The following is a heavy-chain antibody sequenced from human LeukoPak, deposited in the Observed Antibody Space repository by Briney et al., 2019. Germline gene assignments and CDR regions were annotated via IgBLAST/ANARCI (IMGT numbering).Heavy chain of an antibody. CDR1: KFTFSSYS. V-gene: IGHV3-23*01. Sequence: PGGSLRLSCAASKFTFSSYSMTWVRQAPGKGLEWVSGISGSGGGTYYADSVKGRFTVSRDNSKNTLNLQMNSLRAEDTAVYYCAKGHIESGGYYYFDYWGQGTLVTVSS. CDR2: ISGSGGGT. CDR3: AKGHIESGGYYYFDY. D-gene: IGHD3-22*01. J-gene: IGHJ4*02.